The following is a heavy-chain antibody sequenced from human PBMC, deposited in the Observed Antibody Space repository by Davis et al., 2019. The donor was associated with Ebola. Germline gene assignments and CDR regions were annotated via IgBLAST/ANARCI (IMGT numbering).Heavy chain of an antibody. CDR1: GDSISNYY. V-gene: IGHV4-4*07. D-gene: IGHD1-26*01. CDR2: IYTSGST. Sequence: ETLSLTCTVSGDSISNYYWNWIRQSAGKGLEWIGHIYTSGSTTYNPSLKSRVTMSIDTSKNQFYLELASVTAADTAVYFCARYSGTFGWLDPWGQGTLVTVSS. J-gene: IGHJ5*02. CDR3: ARYSGTFGWLDP.